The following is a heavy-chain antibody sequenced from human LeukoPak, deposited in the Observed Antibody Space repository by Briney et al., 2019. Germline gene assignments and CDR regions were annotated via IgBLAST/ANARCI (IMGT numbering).Heavy chain of an antibody. V-gene: IGHV3-30*02. J-gene: IGHJ4*02. Sequence: PGGSLRLSCAASGFTSSSYGMHWVRQAPGKGLEWVAFIRYDGSNKYYADSVKGRFTISRDNSKNTLYLQMNSLRAEDTAVYYCAKVIHLWFGELSPFDYWGQGTLVTVSS. CDR1: GFTSSSYG. D-gene: IGHD3-10*01. CDR2: IRYDGSNK. CDR3: AKVIHLWFGELSPFDY.